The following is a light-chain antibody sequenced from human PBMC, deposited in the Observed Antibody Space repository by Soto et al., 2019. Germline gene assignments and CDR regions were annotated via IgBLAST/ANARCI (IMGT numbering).Light chain of an antibody. J-gene: IGLJ3*02. V-gene: IGLV1-44*01. CDR1: SSNIGSNT. CDR3: ASWDDRLSGWV. Sequence: QSVLTQPPSASGTPGQTVTIACGGSSSNIGSNTVNWYQQLPGTAHQLLIYNYNQRPSGVPDRFSASKSGTSASLAISGLQSEDEADYYCASWDDRLSGWVFGGGTQLTVL. CDR2: NYN.